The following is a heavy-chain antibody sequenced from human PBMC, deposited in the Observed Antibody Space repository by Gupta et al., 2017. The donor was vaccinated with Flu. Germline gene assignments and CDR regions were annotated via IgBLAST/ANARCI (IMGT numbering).Heavy chain of an antibody. CDR3: ARAEMDTAVAKFGL. Sequence: QVQLVQSGAEVKKPGSSVKVSCKASGGTFSDYSVSWVRQAPGQGLEWMGRVIPMLPMTAYVAQKFQGRVTISADQFTNTVYLELSSLRSEDTAVYYCARAEMDTAVAKFGLWGQGTLVTVSS. J-gene: IGHJ4*02. V-gene: IGHV1-69*08. CDR1: GGTFSDYS. CDR2: VIPMLPMTA. D-gene: IGHD5-18*01.